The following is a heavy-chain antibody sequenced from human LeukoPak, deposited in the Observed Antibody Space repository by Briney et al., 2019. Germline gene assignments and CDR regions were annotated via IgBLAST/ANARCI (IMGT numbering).Heavy chain of an antibody. CDR1: GYTFTIYG. D-gene: IGHD3-10*01. CDR2: ISAYNGNT. J-gene: IGHJ3*02. V-gene: IGHV1-18*01. CDR3: AREVGGGSGIEGAFDI. Sequence: ASVTVSCKASGYTFTIYGISWVRQAPGQGLEWMGWISAYNGNTNYAQKLQGRVTMTTDTSTSTAYMELRSLRSDDTAVYYCAREVGGGSGIEGAFDIWGQGTMVTVSS.